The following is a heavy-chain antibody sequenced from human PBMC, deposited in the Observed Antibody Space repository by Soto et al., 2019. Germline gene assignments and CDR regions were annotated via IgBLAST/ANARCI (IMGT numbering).Heavy chain of an antibody. Sequence: SETLSLTCSVSGVAMTYGGYSWSRIRQSPEKGLEWLGYIGHLETTYYNPSFKSRLSLSIDRTRNQFSLSLSSMTAADKAVYYCAIEKRSFDWPPRWLDPWGQGTLVTVSS. CDR3: AIEKRSFDWPPRWLDP. V-gene: IGHV4-30-2*06. D-gene: IGHD3-9*01. J-gene: IGHJ5*02. CDR2: IGHLETT. CDR1: GVAMTYGGYS.